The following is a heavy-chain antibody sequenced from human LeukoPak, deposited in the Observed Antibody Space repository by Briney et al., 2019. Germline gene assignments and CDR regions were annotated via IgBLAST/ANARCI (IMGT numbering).Heavy chain of an antibody. CDR1: GFTFSSHS. CDR2: ISSSSSTI. Sequence: GGSLRLSCAASGFTFSSHSMNWVRQAPGKGLEWVSYISSSSSTIYYAGSVKGRFTISRDNAKNSLYLQMNSLRAEDTAVYYCARGQAGGMDVWGQGTTVTVSS. J-gene: IGHJ6*02. V-gene: IGHV3-48*01. CDR3: ARGQAGGMDV.